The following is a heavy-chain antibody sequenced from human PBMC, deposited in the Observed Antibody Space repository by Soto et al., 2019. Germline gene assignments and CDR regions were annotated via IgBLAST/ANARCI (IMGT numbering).Heavy chain of an antibody. V-gene: IGHV3-48*02. D-gene: IGHD3-10*01. J-gene: IGHJ3*02. CDR2: ISSSSSTI. CDR1: GFTFSSYS. Sequence: HPGGSLRLSCAASGFTFSSYSMNWVRQAPGKGLEWVSYISSSSSTIYYADSVKGRFTISRDNAKNSLYLQMNSLRDEDTAVYYCARGRFAATMVRGLAAFDIWGQGTMVTVSS. CDR3: ARGRFAATMVRGLAAFDI.